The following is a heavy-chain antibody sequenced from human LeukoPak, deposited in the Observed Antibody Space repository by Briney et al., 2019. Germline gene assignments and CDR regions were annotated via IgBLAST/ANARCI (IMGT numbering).Heavy chain of an antibody. D-gene: IGHD6-13*01. Sequence: GESLRPSCTASEFTFSTYSMNWVRQAPGKGLEWLSYISSSSNTIYYADSVKGRFTISRDNAKNSLYLQMDSLRAEDTAVYYCARETPYSSSWRPFDHWGQGTLVSVSS. V-gene: IGHV3-48*01. CDR2: ISSSSNTI. CDR1: EFTFSTYS. J-gene: IGHJ4*02. CDR3: ARETPYSSSWRPFDH.